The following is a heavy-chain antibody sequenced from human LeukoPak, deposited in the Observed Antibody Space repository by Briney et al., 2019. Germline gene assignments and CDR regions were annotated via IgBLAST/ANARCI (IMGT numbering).Heavy chain of an antibody. J-gene: IGHJ4*02. D-gene: IGHD3-10*01. CDR2: ISDTGDST. V-gene: IGHV3-23*01. CDR1: GFMFRGYA. CDR3: AKTSYYLSGSLPEDY. Sequence: GGSLRLSCAASGFMFRGYAMSWVRQAPGKGLEWVSAISDTGDSTYYADSVKGRFTISRDNSKNTLYLQMNSLRVEDTALYFCAKTSYYLSGSLPEDYWGQGALVTVSS.